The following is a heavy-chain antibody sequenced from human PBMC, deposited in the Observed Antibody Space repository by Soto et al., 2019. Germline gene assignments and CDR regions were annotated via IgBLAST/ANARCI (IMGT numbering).Heavy chain of an antibody. V-gene: IGHV4-61*01. CDR1: GGSISSVYYS. D-gene: IGHD2-15*01. CDR2: IYYSGST. J-gene: IGHJ6*03. CDR3: AALLDVAMDYYYYYMDV. Sequence: NPSETLSLTCTVSGGSISSVYYSWTWLRQAQGKGLEWIGYIYYSGSTNYNPSLKSRVTISVDTSKNQFSLKLSSVTAADTAVYYCAALLDVAMDYYYYYMDVWGKGTTVTVSS.